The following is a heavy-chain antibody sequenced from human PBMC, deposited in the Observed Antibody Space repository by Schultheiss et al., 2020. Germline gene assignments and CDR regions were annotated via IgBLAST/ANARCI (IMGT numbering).Heavy chain of an antibody. J-gene: IGHJ4*02. Sequence: GSLRLSCAVYGGSFSGYYWSWIRQPPGKGLEWIGEINHSGSTNYNPSLKSRVTISVDTSKNQFSLKLSSVTAADTAVYYCARDGSARPGLDYWGQGTLVTVS. CDR2: INHSGST. V-gene: IGHV4-34*01. D-gene: IGHD6-6*01. CDR1: GGSFSGYY. CDR3: ARDGSARPGLDY.